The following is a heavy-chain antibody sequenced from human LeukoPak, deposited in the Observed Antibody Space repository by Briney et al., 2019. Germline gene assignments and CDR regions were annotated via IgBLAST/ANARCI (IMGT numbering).Heavy chain of an antibody. CDR2: ISAYNGNT. J-gene: IGHJ4*02. CDR1: GYTFTSYG. D-gene: IGHD5-18*01. CDR3: ARDRRGYSYGSYYFDY. V-gene: IGHV1-18*04. Sequence: ASVKVSCKASGYTFTSYGISWVRQAPGQGLEWMGWISAYNGNTNYAQKLQGRVTITTDTSTSTAYMELRSLRSDDTAVYYCARDRRGYSYGSYYFDYWGQGTLVTVSS.